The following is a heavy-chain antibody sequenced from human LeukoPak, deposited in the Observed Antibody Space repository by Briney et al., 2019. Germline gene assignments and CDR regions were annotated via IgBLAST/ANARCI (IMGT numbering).Heavy chain of an antibody. CDR3: ARHRHYYDSSGYVDY. V-gene: IGHV5-51*01. CDR2: IYPGDSDT. CDR1: GYSFSSYW. D-gene: IGHD3-22*01. J-gene: IGHJ4*02. Sequence: GESLKICCKGSGYSFSSYWIGLGRPLAGKRLEWMGIIYPGDSDTKDSPSFQGQVTISADKSISTAYLQWSSLKASDTAMYYCARHRHYYDSSGYVDYWGQGTLVTVSS.